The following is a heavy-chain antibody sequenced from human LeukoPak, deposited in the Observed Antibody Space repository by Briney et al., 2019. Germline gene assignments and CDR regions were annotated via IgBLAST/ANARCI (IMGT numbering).Heavy chain of an antibody. CDR1: GFTFSSFA. J-gene: IGHJ5*02. Sequence: PGGSLRLSCAPSGFTFSSFAMHWVRQAPGKGLEYVSAISSNGGSTYYANSVKGRFTISRDNSKNTLYLQMNSLRAEDTAVYYCAREGAYYAWGQGTLVTVSS. D-gene: IGHD3-10*01. CDR2: ISSNGGST. CDR3: AREGAYYA. V-gene: IGHV3-64*01.